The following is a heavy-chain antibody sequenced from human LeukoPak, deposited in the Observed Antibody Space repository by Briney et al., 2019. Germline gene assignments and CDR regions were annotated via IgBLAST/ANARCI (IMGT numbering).Heavy chain of an antibody. V-gene: IGHV3-21*04. Sequence: PGGSLRLSCAASGFTFSSYSMNWVRQAPGKGLEWVSSISSSSSYIYYADSVKGRFTISRDNSRSTLFLQMNSLRGDDAAVYYCASQGYCSGGRCYSNYWGQGTLVTVSS. CDR3: ASQGYCSGGRCYSNY. CDR1: GFTFSSYS. CDR2: ISSSSSYI. J-gene: IGHJ4*02. D-gene: IGHD2-15*01.